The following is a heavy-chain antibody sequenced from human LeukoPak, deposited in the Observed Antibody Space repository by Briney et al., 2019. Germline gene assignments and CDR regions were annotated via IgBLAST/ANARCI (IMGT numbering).Heavy chain of an antibody. D-gene: IGHD1-7*01. CDR3: AKNWNYANYYYGMDV. Sequence: GGSLRISCAVSGLSFSSFSMNWVRQAPGKGLEWVSSISSSSSYIYYADSVKGRFTISRDNAKNSLYLQMNSLRAEDTAVYYCAKNWNYANYYYGMDVWGQGTTVTVSS. CDR1: GLSFSSFS. V-gene: IGHV3-21*01. J-gene: IGHJ6*02. CDR2: ISSSSSYI.